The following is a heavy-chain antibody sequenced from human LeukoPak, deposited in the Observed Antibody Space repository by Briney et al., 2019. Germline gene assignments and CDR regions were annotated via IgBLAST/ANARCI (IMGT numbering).Heavy chain of an antibody. V-gene: IGHV1-18*01. CDR3: AKDRFPSPYCSSTSCYRDAFDI. J-gene: IGHJ3*02. Sequence: ASVKVSCKASGYTFTSYGISWVRQAPGQGLEWMGWISAYNGNTNYSQKLQGRVTMTTDTSTSTAYMELRSLRSDDTAVYYCAKDRFPSPYCSSTSCYRDAFDIWGQGTMVTVSS. CDR2: ISAYNGNT. D-gene: IGHD2-2*01. CDR1: GYTFTSYG.